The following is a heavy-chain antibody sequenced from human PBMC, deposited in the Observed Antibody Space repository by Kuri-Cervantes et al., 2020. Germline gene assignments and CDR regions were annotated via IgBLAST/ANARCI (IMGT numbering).Heavy chain of an antibody. CDR2: IYYSGST. CDR1: GGSISSSSYY. CDR3: ARQGSTYYDYVWGSYRYLGYFDY. D-gene: IGHD3-16*02. Sequence: ESLKISCTVSGGSISSSSYYWGWIRQPPGKGLEWIGSIYYSGSTYYNPSLKSRVTISVDTSKNQFSLKLSSVTAADTAVYYCARQGSTYYDYVWGSYRYLGYFDYWGQGTLVTVSS. J-gene: IGHJ4*02. V-gene: IGHV4-39*07.